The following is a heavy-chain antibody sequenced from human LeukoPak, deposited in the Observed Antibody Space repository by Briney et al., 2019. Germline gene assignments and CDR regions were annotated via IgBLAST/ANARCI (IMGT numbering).Heavy chain of an antibody. CDR2: INHSGST. CDR3: AELELGY. V-gene: IGHV4-34*01. D-gene: IGHD1-7*01. J-gene: IGHJ4*02. Sequence: SETLSLTCAVYGGSFSGYYWSWIRQPPGKGLEWIGEINHSGSTNYNPSLKSRVTISVDTSKSQFSLKLSPVTAADTAVYYCAELELGYWGQGTLVTVSS. CDR1: GGSFSGYY.